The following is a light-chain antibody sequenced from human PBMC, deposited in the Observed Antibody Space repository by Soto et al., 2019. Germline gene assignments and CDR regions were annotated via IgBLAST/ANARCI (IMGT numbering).Light chain of an antibody. Sequence: EIVITHSPATLSVSPGERATLSCRASQSVSSNLAWYQQKPGQAPRLLIYGASTRATGIPARFSGSGSGTEFTLTISSLQSEDFAVYYCQQYNNWLWTFGQGTKVDIK. J-gene: IGKJ1*01. CDR1: QSVSSN. CDR3: QQYNNWLWT. CDR2: GAS. V-gene: IGKV3-15*01.